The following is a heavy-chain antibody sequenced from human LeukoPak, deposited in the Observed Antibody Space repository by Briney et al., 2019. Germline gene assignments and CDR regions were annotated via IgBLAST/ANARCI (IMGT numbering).Heavy chain of an antibody. V-gene: IGHV4-34*01. CDR3: ARGVGYGGNSGY. J-gene: IGHJ4*02. CDR2: INHSGST. CDR1: GGSFSGYY. D-gene: IGHD4-23*01. Sequence: PSETLSLTCAVYGGSFSGYYWSWIRQPPGKGLEWIGEINHSGSTNYNPSLKSRVTTSVDTSKNQFSLKLSSVTAADTAVYYCARGVGYGGNSGYWGQGTLVTVSS.